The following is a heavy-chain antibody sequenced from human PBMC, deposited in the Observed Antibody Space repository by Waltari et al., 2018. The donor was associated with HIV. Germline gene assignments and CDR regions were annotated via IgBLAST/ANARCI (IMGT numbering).Heavy chain of an antibody. Sequence: EVQLVESGGGLVKPGVSLRLSCAASGFPFSNAWMSWVRQAPGKGLEWVGRIKSKTDGGTTDYAAPVKGRFTIASDDSTNTLYLQMSSLNTEATAVYYCPTYPNYGSGQGFDYWGQGTLVTVSS. CDR3: PTYPNYGSGQGFDY. J-gene: IGHJ4*02. V-gene: IGHV3-15*01. CDR1: GFPFSNAW. CDR2: IKSKTDGGTT. D-gene: IGHD3-10*01.